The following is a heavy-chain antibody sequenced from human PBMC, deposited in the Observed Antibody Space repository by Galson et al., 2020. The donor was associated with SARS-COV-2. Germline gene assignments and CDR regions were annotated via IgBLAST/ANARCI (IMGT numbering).Heavy chain of an antibody. J-gene: IGHJ3*02. CDR3: ARVVHFGVAVFDI. V-gene: IGHV1-18*01. Sequence: GESLKISCKASGYSFTSYDLAWVRQAPGQGLEWMAWITTYIGNTNYAQRFQDRVSVTRDASTTTAYMELKSLRPDDTAVYYCARVVHFGVAVFDIWGQGTMVIVSS. D-gene: IGHD3-3*01. CDR1: GYSFTSYD. CDR2: ITTYIGNT.